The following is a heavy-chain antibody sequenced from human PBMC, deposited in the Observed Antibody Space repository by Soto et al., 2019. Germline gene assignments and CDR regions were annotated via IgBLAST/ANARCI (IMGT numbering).Heavy chain of an antibody. CDR3: ATQGFGTLHGLVDV. CDR2: ISYSGHT. V-gene: IGHV4-59*08. D-gene: IGHD1-7*01. CDR1: GGSITSITNHY. Sequence: SETLPLTCTVSGGSITSITNHYCSWIRQPPGKGLEWIGYISYSGHTSYNPSLKSRVILSVDTSKSQVSLNLASVTAADTAVYYCATQGFGTLHGLVDVWGQGTTVT. J-gene: IGHJ6*02.